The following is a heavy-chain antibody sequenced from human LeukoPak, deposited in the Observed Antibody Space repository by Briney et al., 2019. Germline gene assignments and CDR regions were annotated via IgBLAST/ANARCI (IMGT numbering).Heavy chain of an antibody. J-gene: IGHJ4*02. CDR3: ARLHVDIVATTPDY. D-gene: IGHD5-12*01. V-gene: IGHV3-11*01. CDR1: GFTFSDYY. Sequence: GGSLRLSCAASGFTFSDYYMSWIRQAPGKGLEWVSYISSSGSTIYYADSVKGRFTISRDNAKNSLYLQMNSLRAADTAVYYCARLHVDIVATTPDYWGQGTLVTVSS. CDR2: ISSSGSTI.